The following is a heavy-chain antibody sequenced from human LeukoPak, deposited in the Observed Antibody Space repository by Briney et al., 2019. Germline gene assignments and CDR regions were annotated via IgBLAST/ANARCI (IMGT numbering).Heavy chain of an antibody. CDR1: GYTFTSYA. Sequence: ASVKVSCKASGYTFTSYAMNWVRQAPGQGLEWMEWINTKTGNPRYDQGFTGRFVFSLDTSVSTAYLEISSLKAEDTAVYFCAKDPPYTSTWPDALDAWGQGTMVTVSS. D-gene: IGHD6-13*01. CDR2: INTKTGNP. V-gene: IGHV7-4-1*02. CDR3: AKDPPYTSTWPDALDA. J-gene: IGHJ3*01.